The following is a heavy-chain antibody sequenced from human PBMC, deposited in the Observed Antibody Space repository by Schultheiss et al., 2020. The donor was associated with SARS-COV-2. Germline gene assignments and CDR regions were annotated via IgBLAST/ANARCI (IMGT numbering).Heavy chain of an antibody. CDR2: ISYSGNT. J-gene: IGHJ4*02. D-gene: IGHD4-17*01. Sequence: SETLSLTCTVSGGSISNYYWGWIRQPPGKGLEWIGYISYSGNTNYNPSLKSRVTISVDTSKNQFSLKLSSVTAADTAVYYCARAVTTVTPFDYWGQGTLVTVSS. V-gene: IGHV4-59*08. CDR1: GGSISNYY. CDR3: ARAVTTVTPFDY.